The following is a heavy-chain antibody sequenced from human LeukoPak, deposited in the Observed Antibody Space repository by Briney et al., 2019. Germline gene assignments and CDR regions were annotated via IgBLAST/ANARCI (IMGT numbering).Heavy chain of an antibody. D-gene: IGHD4-11*01. CDR1: GFTFSHYG. V-gene: IGHV3-33*06. CDR2: IWNDGSNR. J-gene: IGHJ4*02. Sequence: PGGSLRLSCVASGFTFSHYGMHWVRQAPGKGREWVAVIWNDGSNRYYAESVKGRFTISRDNSKNTVYLQMNSLRAEDTSVYYCAKDAQRGFDYSNSLENWGQGTLVTVSS. CDR3: AKDAQRGFDYSNSLEN.